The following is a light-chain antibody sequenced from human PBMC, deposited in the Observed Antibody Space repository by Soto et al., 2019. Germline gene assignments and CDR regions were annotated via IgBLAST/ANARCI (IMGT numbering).Light chain of an antibody. CDR2: EGS. CDR3: CSYAGSSTWV. Sequence: QSALTQPASVSGSPGQSITNSCTGTSSDVGTYNLVSWYQHHPGKAPKLRIYEGSKRPSGVSNRFSGSKSGNTASLTISGLQAEDEADYYCCSYAGSSTWVFGGGTKLTVL. CDR1: SSDVGTYNL. J-gene: IGLJ2*01. V-gene: IGLV2-23*01.